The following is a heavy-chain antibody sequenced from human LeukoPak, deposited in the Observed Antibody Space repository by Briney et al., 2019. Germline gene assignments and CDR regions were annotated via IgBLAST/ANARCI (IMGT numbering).Heavy chain of an antibody. Sequence: SETLSLTCTVSGGSISSYYWSWIRQPPGKGLEWIGYIYYSGSTNYNPSLKSRVTMSVDTSKNQFSLKLSSVTAADTAVYYCATEGSGYYYRRVDYWGQGTLVTVSS. V-gene: IGHV4-59*12. CDR3: ATEGSGYYYRRVDY. D-gene: IGHD3-22*01. J-gene: IGHJ4*02. CDR1: GGSISSYY. CDR2: IYYSGST.